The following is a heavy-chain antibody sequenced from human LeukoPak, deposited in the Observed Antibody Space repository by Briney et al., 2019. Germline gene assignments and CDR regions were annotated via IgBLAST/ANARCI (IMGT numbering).Heavy chain of an antibody. Sequence: SETLSLTCTVSGGSISSYYWSWIRQPPGKGLEWIGYIYYSGSTNYNPSLKSRVTISVDTSKNQFSLKLSSVTAADTAVYYCAGGLGRPDAFDIWGQGTMVTVSS. D-gene: IGHD3/OR15-3a*01. V-gene: IGHV4-59*12. CDR2: IYYSGST. CDR3: AGGLGRPDAFDI. CDR1: GGSISSYY. J-gene: IGHJ3*02.